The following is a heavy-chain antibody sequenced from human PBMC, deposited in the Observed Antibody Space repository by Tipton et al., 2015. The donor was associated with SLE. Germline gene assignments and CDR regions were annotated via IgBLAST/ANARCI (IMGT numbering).Heavy chain of an antibody. V-gene: IGHV4-59*11. CDR3: ARVTHIYSSYYMDV. J-gene: IGHJ6*03. CDR2: MYNSGST. Sequence: TLSLTCTVSGDSINSHHWSWIRQPPGKGLEWIGYMYNSGSTKYNPSLKSRVTISVDTSKNQFSLKLYSVTSADTAVYYCARVTHIYSSYYMDVWGKGTTVTVSS. CDR1: GDSINSHH.